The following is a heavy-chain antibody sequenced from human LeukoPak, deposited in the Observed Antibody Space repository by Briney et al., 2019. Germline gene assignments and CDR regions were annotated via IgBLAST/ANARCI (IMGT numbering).Heavy chain of an antibody. V-gene: IGHV4-34*01. CDR3: ASEPAHCSSTSCYADS. Sequence: PSETLSLTCAVYGGSFSGYYWSWIRQPPGKGLEWIGEINHSGSTNYNPSLKSRVTISVDTSKNQFSLKLSSVTAADTAVYYCASEPAHCSSTSCYADSWGQGTLVTVSS. J-gene: IGHJ4*02. CDR2: INHSGST. CDR1: GGSFSGYY. D-gene: IGHD2-2*01.